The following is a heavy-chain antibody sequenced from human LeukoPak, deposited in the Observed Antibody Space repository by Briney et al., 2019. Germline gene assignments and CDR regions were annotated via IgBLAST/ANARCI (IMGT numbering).Heavy chain of an antibody. Sequence: SGGSLRLSCAASGFTFSSSAMTWVRQSRGKGLEWVSSIRGHGDTSYYADSVKGRFTVSRDNYENRLYLQMNSLRAEDTATYYCANSYSNYDPYNYWGQGTLVTVSS. V-gene: IGHV3-23*01. CDR1: GFTFSSSA. CDR2: IRGHGDTS. CDR3: ANSYSNYDPYNY. J-gene: IGHJ4*02. D-gene: IGHD4-11*01.